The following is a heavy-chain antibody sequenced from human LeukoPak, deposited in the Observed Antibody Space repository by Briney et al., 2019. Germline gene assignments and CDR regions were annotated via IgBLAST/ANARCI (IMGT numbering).Heavy chain of an antibody. V-gene: IGHV3-48*01. Sequence: GGSLRLSCTASGFTFSNYGMNWVRQAPGKGLEWISYIKGNSDTIHYADSVKGRFTISRDNAKNSLSLQMTSLRAEDTVVYYCARALTTLTYEGYWGQGTLVTVSS. CDR1: GFTFSNYG. CDR3: ARALTTLTYEGY. J-gene: IGHJ4*02. CDR2: IKGNSDTI. D-gene: IGHD1-1*01.